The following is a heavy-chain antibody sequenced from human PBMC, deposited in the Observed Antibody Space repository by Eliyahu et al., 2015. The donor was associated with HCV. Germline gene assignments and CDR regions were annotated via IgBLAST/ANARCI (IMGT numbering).Heavy chain of an antibody. V-gene: IGHV4-39*01. CDR3: ARWGVVTTIRYWFDP. CDR1: GASIRXXSYY. CDR2: VVYSADA. J-gene: IGHJ5*02. Sequence: QLQLLDSGPGLVKSSETLSLTCXVSGASIRXXSYYWGWXRQPPGKGLXWIGNVVYSADAYYXPSXKSRVTMSVDTSKNQFSLKLSSVTAADTAVYYCARWGVVTTIRYWFDPWGQGTLVNVYS. D-gene: IGHD2-21*02.